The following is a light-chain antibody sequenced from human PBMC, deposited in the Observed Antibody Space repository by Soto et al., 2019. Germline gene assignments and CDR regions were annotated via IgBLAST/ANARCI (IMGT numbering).Light chain of an antibody. V-gene: IGLV2-23*01. CDR2: EGS. Sequence: SVMTQPTSLSGSTGQSITISCTGPRLDVGSYNLVSWYQQPPGKAPKLMIYEGSKRPSGISNRFSGSKSGNTASLTISGLQAEDEADYYCCSYAGSSTSLYVFGTGT. CDR3: CSYAGSSTSLYV. CDR1: RLDVGSYNL. J-gene: IGLJ1*01.